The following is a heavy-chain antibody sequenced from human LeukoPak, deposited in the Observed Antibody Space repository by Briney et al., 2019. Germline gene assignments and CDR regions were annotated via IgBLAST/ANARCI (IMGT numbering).Heavy chain of an antibody. CDR2: IYPDGSET. Sequence: GESLKISCEGLGYSFSTYWSAWVRQRPGKGLEWMGIIYPDGSETRYDPSFEGQVTISADRSTSTAYLQWSSLRASDTAMCYCARASRDGYNQNFDHWGQGTLVTVSS. D-gene: IGHD5-24*01. CDR1: GYSFSTYW. CDR3: ARASRDGYNQNFDH. J-gene: IGHJ4*02. V-gene: IGHV5-51*01.